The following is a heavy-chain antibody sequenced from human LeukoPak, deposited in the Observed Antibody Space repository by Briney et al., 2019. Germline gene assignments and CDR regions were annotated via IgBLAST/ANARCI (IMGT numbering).Heavy chain of an antibody. J-gene: IGHJ4*02. CDR2: ISYDGSNK. D-gene: IGHD6-6*01. Sequence: GGSLRLSCAASGFTFSSYAMHWVRQAPGKGLEWVAVISYDGSNKYYADSVKGRFTISRDNSKNTLYLQMNSLRAEDTAVYYCARDKTIQLVGGPFDYWGQGTLVTVSS. V-gene: IGHV3-30-3*01. CDR1: GFTFSSYA. CDR3: ARDKTIQLVGGPFDY.